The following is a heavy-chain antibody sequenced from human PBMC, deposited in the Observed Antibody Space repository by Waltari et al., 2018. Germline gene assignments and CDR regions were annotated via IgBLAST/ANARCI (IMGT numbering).Heavy chain of an antibody. Sequence: EVQLLESGGGLVQPGGSLRLSCAASGFTFSSYAMSWVRQAPGKGLEWVSAIRGGGGSKYYADSVKGRFTISRDNSKNTLYLQMNSLRAEDTAVYYCAKGGSRSGWGLFDYWGQGTLVTVSS. J-gene: IGHJ4*02. CDR3: AKGGSRSGWGLFDY. D-gene: IGHD6-19*01. CDR1: GFTFSSYA. CDR2: IRGGGGSK. V-gene: IGHV3-23*01.